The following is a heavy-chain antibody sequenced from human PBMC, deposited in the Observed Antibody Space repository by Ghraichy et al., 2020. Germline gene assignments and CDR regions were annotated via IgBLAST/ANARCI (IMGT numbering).Heavy chain of an antibody. CDR2: ISVHNGNA. Sequence: ASVKVSCKASGYTFTGYYMHWVRQAPGQGLEWMGWISVHNGNAHSAQKLQGRVTMTTDKSTSTAYMELRSLRSDDTAVYYCASTDFDYWGQGTLVTVSS. CDR3: ASTDFDY. CDR1: GYTFTGYY. D-gene: IGHD4-17*01. V-gene: IGHV1-18*04. J-gene: IGHJ4*02.